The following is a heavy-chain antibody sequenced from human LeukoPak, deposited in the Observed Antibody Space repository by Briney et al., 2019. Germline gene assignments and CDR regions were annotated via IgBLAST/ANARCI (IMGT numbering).Heavy chain of an antibody. CDR2: ISSSGGST. D-gene: IGHD3-10*01. CDR1: GFTFSSSA. V-gene: IGHV3-23*01. Sequence: GGSLRLSCAASGFTFSSSAMSWVRQAPGKGLEWVSAISSSGGSTYYADSVKGRFTISRGNSKNTLYLQMNSLRAEDTAIYYCAKQTSRGYFDYWGQGALVTVSS. J-gene: IGHJ4*02. CDR3: AKQTSRGYFDY.